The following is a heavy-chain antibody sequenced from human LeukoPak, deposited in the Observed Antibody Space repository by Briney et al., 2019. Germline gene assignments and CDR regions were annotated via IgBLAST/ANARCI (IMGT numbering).Heavy chain of an antibody. CDR3: ARDGIVGASDYFDY. CDR2: ISGSSSYI. Sequence: GGSLRLSCAASGFTFSSYSMNWVRQAPGKGLEWVSSISGSSSYIYYADSVKGRFTISRDNAKNSLYLQMNSLRAEDTAVYYCARDGIVGASDYFDYWGQGTLVTVSS. J-gene: IGHJ4*02. V-gene: IGHV3-21*04. D-gene: IGHD1-26*01. CDR1: GFTFSSYS.